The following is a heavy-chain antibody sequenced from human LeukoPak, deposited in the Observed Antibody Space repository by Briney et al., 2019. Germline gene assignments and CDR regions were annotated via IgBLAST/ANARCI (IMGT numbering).Heavy chain of an antibody. Sequence: ASVKVSCKASGYTFTSYYMHWVRQAPGQGLEWMGIINPSGGSASYAQKFQGRVTMTRDMSTSTVYMELSSLRSEDTAVYYCARARAIQSFDYWGQGTLVTVSS. CDR2: INPSGGSA. CDR3: ARARAIQSFDY. J-gene: IGHJ4*02. D-gene: IGHD2-2*01. CDR1: GYTFTSYY. V-gene: IGHV1-46*01.